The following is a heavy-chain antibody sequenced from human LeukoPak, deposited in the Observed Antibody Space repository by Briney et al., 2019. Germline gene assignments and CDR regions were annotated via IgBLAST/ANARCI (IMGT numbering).Heavy chain of an antibody. CDR2: IYYSGST. CDR3: ARHRADHTIFGVVIIDVGGPDFDY. D-gene: IGHD3-3*01. CDR1: GGSISSSSYY. Sequence: PSETLSLTCTVSGGSISSSSYYWGWIRQPPGKGLEWIGSIYYSGSTNYNPSLKSRVTISVDTSKNQFSLKLSSVTAADTAVYYCARHRADHTIFGVVIIDVGGPDFDYWGQGTLVTVSS. J-gene: IGHJ4*02. V-gene: IGHV4-39*01.